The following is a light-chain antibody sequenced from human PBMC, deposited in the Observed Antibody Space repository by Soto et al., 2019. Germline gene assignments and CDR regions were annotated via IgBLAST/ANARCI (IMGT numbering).Light chain of an antibody. CDR3: SSYTSSSPIVV. Sequence: QSALTQPASVSGSPGQSITISCTGTSSDGGGYNYVSWYQQHPGKAPKLMIYDVSNRPSGVSNRFSGSKSGNTASLTISGLQAEDEADYYCSSYTSSSPIVVFGGGTKL. CDR2: DVS. J-gene: IGLJ2*01. V-gene: IGLV2-14*01. CDR1: SSDGGGYNY.